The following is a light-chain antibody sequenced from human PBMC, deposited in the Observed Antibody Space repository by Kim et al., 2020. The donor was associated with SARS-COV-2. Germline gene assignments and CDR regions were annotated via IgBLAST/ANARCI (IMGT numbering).Light chain of an antibody. CDR2: GAS. Sequence: PAERPTPPSWAASSIGSSNLAWYQQKPGQAPRLLMYGASTRATGVPDRFTGSGSGTEFTLTISSLQPEDFAVYFCQQYSNSASTFGPGTKVDIK. CDR1: SSIGSSN. CDR3: QQYSNSAST. V-gene: IGKV3-15*01. J-gene: IGKJ3*01.